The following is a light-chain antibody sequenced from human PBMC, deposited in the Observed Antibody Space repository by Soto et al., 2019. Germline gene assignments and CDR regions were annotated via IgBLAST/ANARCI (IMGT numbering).Light chain of an antibody. J-gene: IGLJ2*01. Sequence: QSVLTQPPSASGTPGQRVTISCSGSGSNIGSHTVNWYQQLPGTAPKLLIYGNNQRPSGVPDRFSGSKSGTSASLAISGRQSEDEADYYCPAWDDSLNGRVFGGGTKLTVL. CDR3: PAWDDSLNGRV. CDR2: GNN. CDR1: GSNIGSHT. V-gene: IGLV1-44*01.